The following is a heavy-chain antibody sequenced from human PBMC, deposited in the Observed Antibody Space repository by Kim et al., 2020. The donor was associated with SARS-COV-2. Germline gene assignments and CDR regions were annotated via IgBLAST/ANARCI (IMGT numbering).Heavy chain of an antibody. Sequence: GGSLRLSCVASGFTLTSRAMSWVRQIPGKGLEWVASINNGGNPYYADSVKGRFTVSRDITKATLYLQMNSLRAEDTALYYCAKDHPSSGWPAFDSWGQGTLVTVSS. V-gene: IGHV3-23*01. CDR2: INNGGNP. D-gene: IGHD6-19*01. CDR3: AKDHPSSGWPAFDS. J-gene: IGHJ4*02. CDR1: GFTLTSRA.